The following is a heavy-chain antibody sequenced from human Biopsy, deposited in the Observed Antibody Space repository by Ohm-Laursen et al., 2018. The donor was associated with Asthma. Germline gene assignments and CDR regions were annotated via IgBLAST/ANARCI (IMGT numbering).Heavy chain of an antibody. Sequence: SLRLSCTAPGFTFDDYGMHWVRQAPGKGLEWVSGISWSSGSIGYADSVKGRFTISRDNAKNSLYLQMNSLRVEDTALYYCAKAALGDIGKDYWGQGTLVTVSS. CDR1: GFTFDDYG. CDR2: ISWSSGSI. D-gene: IGHD2-21*01. V-gene: IGHV3-9*01. J-gene: IGHJ4*02. CDR3: AKAALGDIGKDY.